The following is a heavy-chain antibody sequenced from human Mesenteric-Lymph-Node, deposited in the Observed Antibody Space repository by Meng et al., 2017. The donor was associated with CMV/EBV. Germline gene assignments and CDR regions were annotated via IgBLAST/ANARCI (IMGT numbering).Heavy chain of an antibody. J-gene: IGHJ4*02. V-gene: IGHV3-53*01. CDR2: IYSEAGGSDT. CDR1: GFTFSDYY. Sequence: GESLKISCAASGFTFSDYYLTCVRQAPGEGLEWVSVIYSEAGGSDTFYIDSVKGRFTISRDNSKNTLYLQMDRLRAEDTAVYYCVRGGWVVPLAYWGQGTLVTVSS. D-gene: IGHD3-10*02. CDR3: VRGGWVVPLAY.